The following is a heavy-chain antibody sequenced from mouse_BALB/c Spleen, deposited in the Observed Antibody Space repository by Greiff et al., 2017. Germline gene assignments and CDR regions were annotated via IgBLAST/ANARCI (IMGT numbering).Heavy chain of an antibody. J-gene: IGHJ2*01. CDR3: TRGGTTVDYFDY. V-gene: IGHV5-6-4*01. D-gene: IGHD1-1*01. CDR1: GFTFSSYT. CDR2: ISSGGSYT. Sequence: EVHLVESGGGLVKPGGSLKLSCAASGFTFSSYTMSWVRQTPEKRLEWVATISSGGSYTYYPDSVKGRFTISRDNAKNTLYLQMSSLKSEDTAMYYCTRGGTTVDYFDYWGQGTTLTVSS.